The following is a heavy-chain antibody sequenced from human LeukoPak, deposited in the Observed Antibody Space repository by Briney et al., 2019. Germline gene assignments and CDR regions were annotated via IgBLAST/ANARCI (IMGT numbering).Heavy chain of an antibody. D-gene: IGHD2-15*01. Sequence: ASVKVSCKASGYTFTSYYMHWVRQAPGQGPEWMGIINPSGGSTSYAQKFQGRVTMTRDTSTSTVYMELSSLRSEDTAVYYCARDDVVVVGIDYWGQGTLVTVSS. V-gene: IGHV1-46*01. CDR2: INPSGGST. CDR1: GYTFTSYY. CDR3: ARDDVVVVGIDY. J-gene: IGHJ4*02.